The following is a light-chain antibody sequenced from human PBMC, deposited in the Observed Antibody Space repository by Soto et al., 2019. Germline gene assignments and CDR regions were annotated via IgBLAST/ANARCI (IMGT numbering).Light chain of an antibody. Sequence: DIVMTQSPDSLAVSLGERATINCKSSQSVLYSSNNKNYLAWYQQKPGQPPKLLIYWASTRESGVPDRFSGSWSGTHFTLTISSLQAEDVAVYYCQQYYNTPLTFGGGTKVEIK. CDR2: WAS. V-gene: IGKV4-1*01. CDR3: QQYYNTPLT. CDR1: QSVLYSSNNKNY. J-gene: IGKJ4*01.